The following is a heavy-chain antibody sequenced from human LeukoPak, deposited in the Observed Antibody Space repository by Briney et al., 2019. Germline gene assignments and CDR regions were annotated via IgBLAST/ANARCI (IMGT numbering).Heavy chain of an antibody. Sequence: TSETLSLTCAVYGGSFSGYYWSWIRQPPGKGLEWIGEINHSGSTNYNPSLKSRVTISVDTSKNQFSLKLSSVTAADTAVYYCARRETVVAPYFDYWGQGTLVTVSS. V-gene: IGHV4-34*01. CDR1: GGSFSGYY. CDR2: INHSGST. J-gene: IGHJ4*02. CDR3: ARRETVVAPYFDY. D-gene: IGHD2-15*01.